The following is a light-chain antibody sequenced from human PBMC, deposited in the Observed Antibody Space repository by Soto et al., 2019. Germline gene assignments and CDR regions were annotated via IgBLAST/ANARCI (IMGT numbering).Light chain of an antibody. CDR2: GGS. Sequence: DIQMTHSPSSLSAFIGDRVTISCRASQSISTYLNWYQQKPEKAPKLLIYGGSIMQSGVLSRFSGSGCETDFTLTISSLQRDDLATYYCQQTYSIPRNFAKGTQVHLK. CDR1: QSISTY. CDR3: QQTYSIPRN. J-gene: IGKJ1*01. V-gene: IGKV1-39*01.